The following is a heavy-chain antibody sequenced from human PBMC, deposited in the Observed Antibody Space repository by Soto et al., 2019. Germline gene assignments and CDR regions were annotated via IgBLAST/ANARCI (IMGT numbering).Heavy chain of an antibody. CDR2: MNPNSGNT. Sequence: ASVKVSCKASGYTFTSYDINWVRQATGQGLEWMGWMNPNSGNTGYAQKFQGRVTMTRNTSISTGYMELSSLRSEDTAVYYCARGVEPDYGDIRRGEPYYYYYTDVWGKGTTVTVSS. CDR3: ARGVEPDYGDIRRGEPYYYYYTDV. V-gene: IGHV1-8*01. CDR1: GYTFTSYD. J-gene: IGHJ6*03. D-gene: IGHD4-17*01.